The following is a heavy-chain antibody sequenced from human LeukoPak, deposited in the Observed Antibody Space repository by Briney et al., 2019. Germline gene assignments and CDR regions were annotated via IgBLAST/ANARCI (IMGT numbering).Heavy chain of an antibody. V-gene: IGHV4-4*07. Sequence: SETLSLTCSVSGGSINNYYWSWIRQPAGKGLEWIGRIYTSGNTNYSPSFKSRVTISVDKSKNQFSLKLSSVTAADTAVYYCARGGYCSSTSCSFDIWGQGTMVTVSS. J-gene: IGHJ3*02. CDR3: ARGGYCSSTSCSFDI. D-gene: IGHD2-2*01. CDR1: GGSINNYY. CDR2: IYTSGNT.